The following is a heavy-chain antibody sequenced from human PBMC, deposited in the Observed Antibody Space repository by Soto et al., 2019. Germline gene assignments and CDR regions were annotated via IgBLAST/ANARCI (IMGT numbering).Heavy chain of an antibody. Sequence: SGPTLVNPTQTLTLTCTFSGFSLSTSGMRVSWIRQPPGKALEWLARIDWDDDKFYSTSLKTRLTISKDTSKNQVVLTMTNMDPVDTATYYCARENYYDSSGYYSSGLDYWGQGTLGTV. CDR1: GFSLSTSGMR. D-gene: IGHD3-22*01. J-gene: IGHJ4*02. CDR3: ARENYYDSSGYYSSGLDY. V-gene: IGHV2-70*04. CDR2: IDWDDDK.